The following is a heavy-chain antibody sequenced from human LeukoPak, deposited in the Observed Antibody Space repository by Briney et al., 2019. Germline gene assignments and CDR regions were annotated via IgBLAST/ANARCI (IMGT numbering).Heavy chain of an antibody. J-gene: IGHJ4*02. CDR2: ISPSSTSI. Sequence: GGFLRLSCAASGFTFSSYSMNWVRQAPGKGLEWVSYISPSSTSIYYADSVKGRFTFSRDNAKNSLYLQMSSLRDEDTAVYYCARAAYSSGPDYWGQGTLVTDSS. V-gene: IGHV3-48*02. CDR3: ARAAYSSGPDY. D-gene: IGHD6-19*01. CDR1: GFTFSSYS.